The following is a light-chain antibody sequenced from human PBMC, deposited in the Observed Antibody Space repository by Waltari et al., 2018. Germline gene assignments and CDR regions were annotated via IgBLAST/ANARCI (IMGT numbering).Light chain of an antibody. CDR1: YSNIGSRA. Sequence: QSALTQPPSVSGTPGQRVTISCSGSYSNIGSRAVTWYQQLPGTAPKLRIYGNDHRPSGVPDRFAGSKSGTSASLAISGLQSEDEADYYCATWDDSRNWVFGGGTKLTVL. V-gene: IGLV1-44*01. CDR3: ATWDDSRNWV. J-gene: IGLJ3*02. CDR2: GND.